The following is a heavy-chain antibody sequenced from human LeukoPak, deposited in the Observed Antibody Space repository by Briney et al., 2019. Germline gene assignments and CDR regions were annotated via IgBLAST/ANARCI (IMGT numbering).Heavy chain of an antibody. D-gene: IGHD2-2*02. V-gene: IGHV3-7*01. J-gene: IGHJ4*02. CDR2: IKQDGSEK. CDR1: GFTFSSYW. Sequence: GGSLRLSCAASGFTFSSYWMSWVRQAPGKGLEWVANIKQDGSEKYYVDSVKGRFTISRDNAKNSLYLQMNSLRAEDTAVYYCARDIVVVPAAKPQLDYWGQGTLVTVSS. CDR3: ARDIVVVPAAKPQLDY.